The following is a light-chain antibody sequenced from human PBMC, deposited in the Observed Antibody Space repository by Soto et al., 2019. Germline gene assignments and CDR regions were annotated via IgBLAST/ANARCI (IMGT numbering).Light chain of an antibody. CDR3: TSWTTSTTMI. V-gene: IGLV2-14*03. CDR2: DVT. J-gene: IGLJ2*01. Sequence: QSALTQPASVSGSPGQSITISCTGTSSDIGAYNFVSWYQQHPVKAPKLMLYDVTIRPSGVSNRFSGSKSGNTASLTISGLQAEDEADYYCTSWTTSTTMIFGGGTQLTVL. CDR1: SSDIGAYNF.